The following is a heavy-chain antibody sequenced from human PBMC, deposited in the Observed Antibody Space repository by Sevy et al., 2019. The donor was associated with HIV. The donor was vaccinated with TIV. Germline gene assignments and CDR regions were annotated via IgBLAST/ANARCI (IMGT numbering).Heavy chain of an antibody. D-gene: IGHD2-2*02. V-gene: IGHV3-7*01. CDR1: GFTFSSYW. CDR2: IKQDGSEK. J-gene: IGHJ4*02. CDR3: ARARRTCSSTSCYTAYFDY. Sequence: GGSLRLSCAASGFTFSSYWMSWARQAPGKGLEWVANIKQDGSEKYYVDSVKGRFTISRDNAKNSLYLQMNSLRAEDTAVYYCARARRTCSSTSCYTAYFDYWGQGTLVTVSS.